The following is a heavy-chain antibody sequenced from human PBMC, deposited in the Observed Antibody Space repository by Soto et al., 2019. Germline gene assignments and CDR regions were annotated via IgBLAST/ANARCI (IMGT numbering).Heavy chain of an antibody. V-gene: IGHV1-69*01. D-gene: IGHD6-13*01. CDR1: GGTFSSYA. Sequence: QVQLVQSGAEVKKPGSSVKVSCKASGGTFSSYAISWVRQAPGQGLEWMGGIIPIFGTANYAQKLQGRVTITADESTSTAYMELSSLRSEDTAVYYCARDLGIAAPAGNYYYYYGMDVWGQGTTVTVSS. CDR3: ARDLGIAAPAGNYYYYYGMDV. CDR2: IIPIFGTA. J-gene: IGHJ6*02.